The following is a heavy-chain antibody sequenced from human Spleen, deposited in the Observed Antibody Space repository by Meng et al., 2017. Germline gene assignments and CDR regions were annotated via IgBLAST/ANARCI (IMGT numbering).Heavy chain of an antibody. CDR1: GGTFSSYA. D-gene: IGHD6-13*01. V-gene: IGHV1-2*02. CDR3: VRDEDISAAGKLFGDY. J-gene: IGHJ4*02. Sequence: ASVKVSCKASGGTFSSYAISWVRQAPGQGLEWMGWINPNSGGTNYAQKFQGRVTMTRDTSISTTYMELSRLRSDDTAVYYCVRDEDISAAGKLFGDYWGQGTLVTVSS. CDR2: INPNSGGT.